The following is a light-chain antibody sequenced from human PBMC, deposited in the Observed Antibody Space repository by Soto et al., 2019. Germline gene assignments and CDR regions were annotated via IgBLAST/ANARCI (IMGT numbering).Light chain of an antibody. CDR3: QQYDKLPIT. J-gene: IGKJ5*01. Sequence: DIQMTQSPSSLSASVGDRVTITCQASQDISNYLNWYQQKPGKAPKLLIYDASNLETGVPSRFSGSGSGTDFTFTISSLQPEDSATYYCQQYDKLPITFGQGTRLEIK. V-gene: IGKV1-33*01. CDR2: DAS. CDR1: QDISNY.